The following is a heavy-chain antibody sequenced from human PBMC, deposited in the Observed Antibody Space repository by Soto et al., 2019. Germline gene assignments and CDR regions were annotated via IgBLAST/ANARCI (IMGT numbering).Heavy chain of an antibody. J-gene: IGHJ5*02. V-gene: IGHV4-4*02. CDR1: GGSISSSNW. CDR2: IYHSGST. CDR3: AFLGSSSWYAWFDP. D-gene: IGHD6-13*01. Sequence: LSLTCAVSGGSISSSNWWRWVRQPPGKGLEWTGEIYHSGSTNYNPSLKSRVTISVDKSKNQFSLKLSSVTAADTAVYYCAFLGSSSWYAWFDPWGQGTLVTVSS.